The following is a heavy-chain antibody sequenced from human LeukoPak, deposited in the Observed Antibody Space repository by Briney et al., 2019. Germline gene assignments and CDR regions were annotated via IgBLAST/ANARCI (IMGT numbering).Heavy chain of an antibody. Sequence: GGSLRLSCAASGFTFSTYAMSWVRQAPGKGLEWVSLIVGSDGRTRYADSVKGRFTISRDNSKNTLYLEMNSLRAEDTAVYYCAKDSSSYDWGYMDVWGKGTTVTISS. J-gene: IGHJ6*03. CDR3: AKDSSSYDWGYMDV. D-gene: IGHD3-22*01. V-gene: IGHV3-23*01. CDR2: IVGSDGRT. CDR1: GFTFSTYA.